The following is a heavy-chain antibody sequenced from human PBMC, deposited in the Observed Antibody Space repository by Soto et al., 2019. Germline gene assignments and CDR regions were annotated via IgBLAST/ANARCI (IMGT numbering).Heavy chain of an antibody. D-gene: IGHD1-7*01. CDR2: IYHNGRF. J-gene: IGHJ5*02. CDR3: ARDSLTGNYFDP. V-gene: IGHV4-4*02. Sequence: SETLSLTCAVSGGSITSNWWSWVRQPPGKGLEWIGEIYHNGRFNYNPSLRSRLTISIDKSKNQFSLRLSSVSAADTAVYYCARDSLTGNYFDPWGQGTLVTVSS. CDR1: GGSITSNW.